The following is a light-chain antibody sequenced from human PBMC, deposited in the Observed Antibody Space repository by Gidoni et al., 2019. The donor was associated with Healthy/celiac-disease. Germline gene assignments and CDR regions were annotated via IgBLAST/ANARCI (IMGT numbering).Light chain of an antibody. Sequence: QSALPQPASVFGSPGQSITISCTGTSSDVGGYNYVSWYQQHPGEAPKLMIYDVGNRPSGVSNRFSGSKSGNTASLTISGLQAEDEADYYCSSYTSSSVVFGGGTKVTVL. CDR3: SSYTSSSVV. J-gene: IGLJ2*01. CDR1: SSDVGGYNY. CDR2: DVG. V-gene: IGLV2-14*01.